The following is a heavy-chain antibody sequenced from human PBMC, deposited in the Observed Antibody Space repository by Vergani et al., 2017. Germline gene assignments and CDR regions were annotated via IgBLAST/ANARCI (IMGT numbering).Heavy chain of an antibody. Sequence: VQLVESGGGLVQPGGSLRLSCAASGFTFSSYWMHWVRQAPGKGLVWVSRINSDGSSTSYADSVKGRFTISRDNAKNTLYLQMNSLRAEDTAVYYCAKXQRVTDGDSSGYLIPVPHFDYGGQGTLVTVSS. CDR2: INSDGSST. J-gene: IGHJ4*02. CDR1: GFTFSSYW. CDR3: AKXQRVTDGDSSGYLIPVPHFDY. D-gene: IGHD6-19*01. V-gene: IGHV3-74*01.